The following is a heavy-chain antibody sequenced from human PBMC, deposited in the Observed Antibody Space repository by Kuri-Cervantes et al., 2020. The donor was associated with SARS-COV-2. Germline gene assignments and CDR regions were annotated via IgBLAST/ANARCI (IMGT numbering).Heavy chain of an antibody. CDR3: ARPPGEAADISFDY. CDR1: GFTFSSYA. Sequence: GGSLRLSCAASGFTFSSYAMHWVRQAPGKGLEYVSAISSNGGSTYYADSVKGRFTISRDNSKNTLYLKMNSLRAEDTAVYYCARPPGEAADISFDYWGQGTLVTVSS. V-gene: IGHV3-64*02. J-gene: IGHJ4*02. D-gene: IGHD3-9*01. CDR2: ISSNGGST.